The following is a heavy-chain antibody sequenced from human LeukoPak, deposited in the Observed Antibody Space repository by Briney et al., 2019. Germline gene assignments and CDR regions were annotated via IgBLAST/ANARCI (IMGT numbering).Heavy chain of an antibody. Sequence: SETLSLTCAVYGGPFSGYYWSWIRQPPGKGLEWIGEINHSGSTNYNPSLKSRVTISVDTSKNQFSLKLSSVTAADTAVYYCARGIYYGSGSYYPGNWFDPWGQGTLVTVSS. CDR1: GGPFSGYY. CDR3: ARGIYYGSGSYYPGNWFDP. V-gene: IGHV4-34*01. D-gene: IGHD3-10*01. J-gene: IGHJ5*02. CDR2: INHSGST.